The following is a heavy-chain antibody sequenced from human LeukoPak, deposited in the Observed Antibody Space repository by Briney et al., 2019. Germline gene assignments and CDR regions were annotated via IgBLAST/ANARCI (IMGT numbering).Heavy chain of an antibody. CDR1: GYTFTSYG. V-gene: IGHV1-18*01. CDR2: ISAYNGNT. D-gene: IGHD3-9*01. J-gene: IGHJ6*03. CDR3: ARALLRYFDWLLVPPYYYYYMDV. Sequence: ASVKVSCKASGYTFTSYGISWGRQAPGQGLEWMGWISAYNGNTNYAQKLQGRVTMTTDTSTSTPYMELRSLRSDDTAVYYCARALLRYFDWLLVPPYYYYYMDVWGKGTTVTISS.